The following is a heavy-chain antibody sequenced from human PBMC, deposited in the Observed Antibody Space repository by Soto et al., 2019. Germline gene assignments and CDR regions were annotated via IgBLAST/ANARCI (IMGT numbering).Heavy chain of an antibody. CDR2: IYYSGST. CDR3: ARLNNRESFDY. Sequence: SETLSLTCTVSGGSISSYYWSWIRQPPGKGLEWIGYIYYSGSTNYNPSLKSRVTISVDTSKNQFSLKLSSVTAADTAVYYCARLNNRESFDYWGQGTLVTVSS. V-gene: IGHV4-59*08. CDR1: GGSISSYY. D-gene: IGHD3-10*01. J-gene: IGHJ4*02.